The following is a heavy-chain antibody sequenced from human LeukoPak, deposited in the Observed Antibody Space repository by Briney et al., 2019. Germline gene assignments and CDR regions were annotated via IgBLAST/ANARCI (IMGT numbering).Heavy chain of an antibody. V-gene: IGHV3-21*01. CDR2: IRFTGSYL. Sequence: PGGSLRLSCAASGFTFTSYSMNWVRQAPERGLEWVSSIRFTGSYLYYADSVKGRFTISRDNSKNTLYLQMNSLRAEDTAVYYCARVPGYSSSWYYFDYWGQGTLVTVSS. D-gene: IGHD6-13*01. J-gene: IGHJ4*02. CDR3: ARVPGYSSSWYYFDY. CDR1: GFTFTSYS.